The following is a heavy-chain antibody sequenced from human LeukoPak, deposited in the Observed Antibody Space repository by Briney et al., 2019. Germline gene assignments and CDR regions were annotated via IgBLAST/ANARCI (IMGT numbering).Heavy chain of an antibody. CDR1: GFTFSRNG. D-gene: IGHD6-13*01. V-gene: IGHV3-30*02. J-gene: IGHJ4*02. CDR3: ARVSSSWHYFDY. Sequence: GGSLRLSCAASGFTFSRNGMHWVRQAPGKGLEWVAFIRNDGSNKFYADSVKGRFTVSRDNSKSTLYLQMNSLRAEDTAVYYCARVSSSWHYFDYWGQGTLVTVSS. CDR2: IRNDGSNK.